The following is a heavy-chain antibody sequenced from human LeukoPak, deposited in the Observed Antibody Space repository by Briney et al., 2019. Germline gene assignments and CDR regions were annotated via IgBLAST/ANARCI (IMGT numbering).Heavy chain of an antibody. J-gene: IGHJ4*02. CDR1: GFTFDDYA. Sequence: GRSLRLSCAASGFTFDDYAMHWVRQAPGKGLEWVSGISWNSGSIGYADSVKGRFTISRDNAKNSLYLQMNSLRPEDTAVYYCARGGSVAADFDYWGQGTLVTVSS. CDR3: ARGGSVAADFDY. D-gene: IGHD6-13*01. V-gene: IGHV3-9*01. CDR2: ISWNSGSI.